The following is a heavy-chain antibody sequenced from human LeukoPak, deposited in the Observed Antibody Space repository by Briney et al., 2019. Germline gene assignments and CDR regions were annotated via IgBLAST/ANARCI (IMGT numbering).Heavy chain of an antibody. D-gene: IGHD4-23*01. J-gene: IGHJ5*02. CDR2: MNPNSGNT. V-gene: IGHV1-8*03. CDR3: ARDYGGNSHFDP. Sequence: ASVKVSCKASGGTFSSYAISWVRQATGQGLEWMGWMNPNSGNTGYAQKFQGRVTITRNTSISTAYMELSSLRSEDTAVYYCARDYGGNSHFDPWGQGTLVTVSS. CDR1: GGTFSSYA.